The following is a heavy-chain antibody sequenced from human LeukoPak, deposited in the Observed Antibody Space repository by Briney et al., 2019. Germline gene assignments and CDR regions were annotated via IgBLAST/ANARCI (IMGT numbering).Heavy chain of an antibody. Sequence: ASVKVSCKTSGYSFTGYYIHWVRQAPGRGLEWMGWISPNNGATKYVQKFQGRVAMTRDTSINVAYMELSRLRSDDTAIYYCTLYGSASYWGQGTLVTISS. CDR2: ISPNNGAT. V-gene: IGHV1-2*02. D-gene: IGHD3-10*01. CDR3: TLYGSASY. J-gene: IGHJ4*02. CDR1: GYSFTGYY.